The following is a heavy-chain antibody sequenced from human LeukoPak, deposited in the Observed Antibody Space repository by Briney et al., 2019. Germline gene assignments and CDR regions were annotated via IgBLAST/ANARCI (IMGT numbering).Heavy chain of an antibody. V-gene: IGHV1-69*13. D-gene: IGHD3-22*01. CDR1: GGTFSSYA. J-gene: IGHJ4*02. CDR3: AGLDYYDSSGQQLNFDY. Sequence: GASVKVSCKASGGTFSSYAISWVRQAPGQGLEWMGGIIPIFGTANYAQKFQGRVTITADESTSTAYMELSSLRSEDTAVYYCAGLDYYDSSGQQLNFDYWGQGTLVTVSS. CDR2: IIPIFGTA.